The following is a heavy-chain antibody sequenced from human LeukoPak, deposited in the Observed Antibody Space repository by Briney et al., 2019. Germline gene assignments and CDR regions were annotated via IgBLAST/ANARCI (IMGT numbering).Heavy chain of an antibody. CDR2: ISAYNGNT. Sequence: ASVKVSCKASGGTFSSYAISWVRQAPGQGLEWMGWISAYNGNTNYAQKLQGRVTMATDTSTSTAYMELRSLRSDDTAVYYCARDRDDFWSGQAWFDPWGQGTLVTVSS. CDR3: ARDRDDFWSGQAWFDP. V-gene: IGHV1-18*01. D-gene: IGHD3-3*01. CDR1: GGTFSSYA. J-gene: IGHJ5*02.